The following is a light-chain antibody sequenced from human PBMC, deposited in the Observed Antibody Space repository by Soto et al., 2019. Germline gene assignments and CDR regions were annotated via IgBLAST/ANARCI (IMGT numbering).Light chain of an antibody. V-gene: IGKV3-15*01. CDR1: QNVNNN. Sequence: EIVMTQSPATLSVSPGERATLSCRASQNVNNNLAWYQQKSGQAPRLLIYGASTRATGIPARFSGSGSGTEFTLTISSLQSEDFAVYYCQQYNNWPPWTFGQGTKVDIK. CDR3: QQYNNWPPWT. J-gene: IGKJ1*01. CDR2: GAS.